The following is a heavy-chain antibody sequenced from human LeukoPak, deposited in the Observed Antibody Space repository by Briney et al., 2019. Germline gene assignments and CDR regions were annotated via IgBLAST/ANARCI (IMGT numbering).Heavy chain of an antibody. D-gene: IGHD4-17*01. CDR2: IYTSGST. CDR3: AREIKYGAGYYMDV. Sequence: PSETLSLTCTVSGVSISSGSYYWSWIRQPAGKGLEWIGRIYTSGSTNYNPSLKSRVTISVDTSKNQFSLKLSSVTAADTAVYYCAREIKYGAGYYMDVWGKGTTVTVSS. V-gene: IGHV4-61*02. CDR1: GVSISSGSYY. J-gene: IGHJ6*03.